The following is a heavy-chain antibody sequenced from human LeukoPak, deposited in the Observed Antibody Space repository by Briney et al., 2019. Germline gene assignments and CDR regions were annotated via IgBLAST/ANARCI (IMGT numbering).Heavy chain of an antibody. CDR2: ITAYNGNT. CDR1: GYSFTTYG. D-gene: IGHD2/OR15-2a*01. Sequence: ASVKVSCKTSGYSFTTYGTNWVRQAPGQGLEWMGWITAYNGNTNYAHKFQGRFTMTTDTYTRTVYMELRGLKSNDTAVYYCARGVSNRWADFWGQVTLVTVSS. CDR3: ARGVSNRWADF. V-gene: IGHV1-18*01. J-gene: IGHJ4*02.